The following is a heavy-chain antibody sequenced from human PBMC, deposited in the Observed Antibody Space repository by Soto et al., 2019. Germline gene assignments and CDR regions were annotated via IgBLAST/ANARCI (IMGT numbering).Heavy chain of an antibody. Sequence: GGSLRLSCAASGFTCSSYAMTWVRQAPGKGLEWVSVISSSGGRTYYADSVKGRFTISRDNSKNTLYLQMNSLRAEDTAVYYCARGRAGTYSFAYGMDVWGQGTTVTVPS. CDR2: ISSSGGRT. CDR3: ARGRAGTYSFAYGMDV. CDR1: GFTCSSYA. V-gene: IGHV3-23*01. J-gene: IGHJ6*02. D-gene: IGHD3-16*02.